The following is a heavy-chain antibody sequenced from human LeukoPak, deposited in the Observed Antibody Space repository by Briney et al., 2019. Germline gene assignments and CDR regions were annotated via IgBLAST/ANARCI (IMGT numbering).Heavy chain of an antibody. D-gene: IGHD6-19*01. J-gene: IGHJ4*02. Sequence: SETLSLTCAVSGVSINSHYWSWIRQSPGRGLEWIGHISDKGTTKYNPSLKSRVIICADTSKNHLSLNLTSVLAADTAIYYCARRDAGWNYCDYWGQGILVTVSS. CDR3: ARRDAGWNYCDY. V-gene: IGHV4-59*08. CDR1: GVSINSHY. CDR2: ISDKGTT.